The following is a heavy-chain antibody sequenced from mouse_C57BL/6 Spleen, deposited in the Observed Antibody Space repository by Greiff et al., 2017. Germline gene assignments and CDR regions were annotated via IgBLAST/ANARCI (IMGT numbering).Heavy chain of an antibody. CDR3: ARGTGTWYFDV. Sequence: QVQLQQPGAELVKPGASVKLSCKASGYTFTSYWMKWVKQRPGQGLEWIGEIDPSDSYTNYNQKFKGKATLTVDTSSSTAYMQLSSLTSEDSAVYYCARGTGTWYFDVWGTGTTVTVSS. V-gene: IGHV1-50*01. J-gene: IGHJ1*03. CDR2: IDPSDSYT. D-gene: IGHD4-1*01. CDR1: GYTFTSYW.